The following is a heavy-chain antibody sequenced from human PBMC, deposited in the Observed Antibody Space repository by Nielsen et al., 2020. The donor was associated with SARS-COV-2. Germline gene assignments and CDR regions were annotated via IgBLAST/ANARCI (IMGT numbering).Heavy chain of an antibody. V-gene: IGHV3-30*18. D-gene: IGHD3-10*01. J-gene: IGHJ4*02. CDR3: AKSNLLFWFGESRQLDY. Sequence: GGSLRPSCAASGSNANNFGTHWVRQAPGKGLEWVAATSYEGRIKSYSDSVKGRFTISRDNSKNTLYLQMNSLRSEDAAMYFCAKSNLLFWFGESRQLDYWGRGTLVAVSS. CDR1: GSNANNFG. CDR2: TSYEGRIK.